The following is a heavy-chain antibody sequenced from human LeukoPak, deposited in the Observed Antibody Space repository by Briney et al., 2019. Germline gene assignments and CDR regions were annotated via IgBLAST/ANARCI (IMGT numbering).Heavy chain of an antibody. CDR1: GFTFSSYA. V-gene: IGHV3-23*01. J-gene: IGHJ4*02. CDR3: AKDYRSRVVITTGDY. CDR2: ISGSGGST. Sequence: PGGSLRLSCAASGFTFSSYAMSWVRQAPGKGLEWVSAISGSGGSTYYADSVKGRFTISRDNSKNTLYLQMNSLRAEGTAVYYCAKDYRSRVVITTGDYWGQGTLVTVSS. D-gene: IGHD3-22*01.